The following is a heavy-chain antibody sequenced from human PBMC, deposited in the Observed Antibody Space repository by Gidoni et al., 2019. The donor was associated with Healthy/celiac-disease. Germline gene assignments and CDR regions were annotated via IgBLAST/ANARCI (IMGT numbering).Heavy chain of an antibody. CDR3: AKDIAQLWLVGDAFDI. CDR2: ISWNSGSI. V-gene: IGHV3-9*01. Sequence: EVQLVESGGDLVQPGRSLRLSCAASGFTFDDYAMHWVRQAPGKGLEWVSGISWNSGSIGYADSVKGRFTISRDNAKNSLYLQMNSLRAEDTALYYCAKDIAQLWLVGDAFDIWGQGTMVTVSS. J-gene: IGHJ3*02. D-gene: IGHD5-18*01. CDR1: GFTFDDYA.